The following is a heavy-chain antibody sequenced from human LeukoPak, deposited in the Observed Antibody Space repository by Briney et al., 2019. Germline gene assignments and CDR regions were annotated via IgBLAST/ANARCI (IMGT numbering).Heavy chain of an antibody. CDR1: GFTFSSYS. CDR3: ARVCCNDFWSGPQGWFDP. V-gene: IGHV3-21*01. Sequence: PGGSLRLSCAASGFTFSSYSMNWVRQAPGKGLEWVSSISSSSSYIYYADSVKGRFTISRDNAKNSLYLQMNSLRAEDTAVYYCARVCCNDFWSGPQGWFDPWGQGTLVTVSS. D-gene: IGHD3-3*01. J-gene: IGHJ5*02. CDR2: ISSSSSYI.